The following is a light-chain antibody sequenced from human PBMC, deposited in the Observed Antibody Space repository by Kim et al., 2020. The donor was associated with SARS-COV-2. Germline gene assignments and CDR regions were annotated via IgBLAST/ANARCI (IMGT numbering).Light chain of an antibody. J-gene: IGLJ2*01. Sequence: VSPGQTASITCSGDKVGVKYACWYKQKPGQSPVLGIYQDSRRPSGIPERLSGSNSGNTATLTISGTQAMDEADYYCQAWDRTTVVFGGGTQLTVL. V-gene: IGLV3-1*01. CDR3: QAWDRTTVV. CDR1: KVGVKY. CDR2: QDS.